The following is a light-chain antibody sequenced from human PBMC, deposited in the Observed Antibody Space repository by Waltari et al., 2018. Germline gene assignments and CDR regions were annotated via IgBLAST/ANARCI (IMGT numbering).Light chain of an antibody. Sequence: DIVMTQSPDSLAMSLGERATINCKSSQSFLYSANNKNYLAWSQQKPGQPPNLLICWAATRESGVPDRFSGSGSGTDFTLTSSSLQAEDVAVYYCQQYYTTPYTFGQGTKLEIK. V-gene: IGKV4-1*01. J-gene: IGKJ2*01. CDR2: WAA. CDR1: QSFLYSANNKNY. CDR3: QQYYTTPYT.